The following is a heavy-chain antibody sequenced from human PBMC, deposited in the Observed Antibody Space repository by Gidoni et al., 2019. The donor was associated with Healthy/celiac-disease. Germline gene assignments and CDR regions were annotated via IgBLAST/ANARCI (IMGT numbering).Heavy chain of an antibody. CDR1: GFSLRNARMG. D-gene: IGHD6-19*01. J-gene: IGHJ4*02. CDR3: ARTYSSGWSDTRPHFDY. CDR2: IFSNDEK. V-gene: IGHV2-26*01. Sequence: QVTLKESGPVLVKPTETLTLTCTVSGFSLRNARMGVSWIRQPPGKALEWLAHIFSNDEKSYSTSLKSRLTISKDTPKSQVVLTMTNMDPVDTATYYCARTYSSGWSDTRPHFDYWGQGTLVTVSS.